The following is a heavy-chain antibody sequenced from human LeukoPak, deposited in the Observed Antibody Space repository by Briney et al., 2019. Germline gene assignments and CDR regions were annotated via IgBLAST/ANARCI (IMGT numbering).Heavy chain of an antibody. CDR2: IRHDGSET. CDR1: GFPFSSYW. CDR3: ARNYFGSGYYFDF. D-gene: IGHD3-10*01. Sequence: PGGSLRLSCAASGFPFSSYWMSWVRQAPGKGLEWVANIRHDGSETYYVDSLRGRFTISRDNAKNLVYLQMSSLRAEDTAVYFCARNYFGSGYYFDFWGQGTLVTVSS. V-gene: IGHV3-7*01. J-gene: IGHJ4*02.